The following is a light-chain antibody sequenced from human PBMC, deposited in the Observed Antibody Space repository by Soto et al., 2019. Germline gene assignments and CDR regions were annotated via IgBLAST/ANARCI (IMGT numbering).Light chain of an antibody. CDR1: ESIDNW. CDR3: QQYSSYWT. V-gene: IGKV1-5*01. Sequence: DIQMTQSPSTLSASVGDTVTITCRASESIDNWLAWYQQKPGKAPKLLIFAASTLVRGVPSRFSGRGSGTEFTLTISSLQPDDFATYYCQQYSSYWTFGQGTKVDNK. CDR2: AAS. J-gene: IGKJ1*01.